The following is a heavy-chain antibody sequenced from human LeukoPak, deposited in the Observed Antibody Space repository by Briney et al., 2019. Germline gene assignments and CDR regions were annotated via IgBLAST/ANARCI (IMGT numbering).Heavy chain of an antibody. V-gene: IGHV3-74*01. Sequence: GGSLRLSCAASGLALNGYWMHWVRQAPGKGLVWVSRIDGDGSNTTYADSVKGRFTISRDNAKNTVYLQMNALRVEDTAVYFCARDFGAVRTTNAFDIWGLGTMVTVSS. J-gene: IGHJ3*02. CDR1: GLALNGYW. CDR2: IDGDGSNT. D-gene: IGHD1-14*01. CDR3: ARDFGAVRTTNAFDI.